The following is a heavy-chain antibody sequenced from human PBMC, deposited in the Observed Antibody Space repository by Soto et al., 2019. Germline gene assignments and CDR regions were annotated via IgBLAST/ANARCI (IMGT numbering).Heavy chain of an antibody. CDR1: GFTFSSYA. D-gene: IGHD2-15*01. Sequence: GGSLRLSCAASGFTFSSYAMSWVRQAPGKGLEWVSAISGSGGSTYYADSVKGRFTISRDNSKNRLYLQMNSLRAEATAVYYCAIDQGGTNYCSGGSCYDPLFDYWGQGTLVTVSS. J-gene: IGHJ4*02. CDR2: ISGSGGST. V-gene: IGHV3-23*01. CDR3: AIDQGGTNYCSGGSCYDPLFDY.